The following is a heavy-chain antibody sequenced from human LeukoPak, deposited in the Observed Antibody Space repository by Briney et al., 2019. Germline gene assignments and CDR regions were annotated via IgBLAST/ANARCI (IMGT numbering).Heavy chain of an antibody. Sequence: SETLSLTCTVSGGSISSSSYYWGWIRQPPGKGLEWIGSIYYSGSTYYNPSLKSRVTISVDTSKNQFSLKLSSVTAADTAVYYRARDGLLFDYWGQGTLVTVSS. CDR1: GGSISSSSYY. CDR3: ARDGLLFDY. D-gene: IGHD3-10*01. CDR2: IYYSGST. J-gene: IGHJ4*02. V-gene: IGHV4-39*07.